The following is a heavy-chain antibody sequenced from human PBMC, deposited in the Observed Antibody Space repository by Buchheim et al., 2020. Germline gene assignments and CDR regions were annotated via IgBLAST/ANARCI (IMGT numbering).Heavy chain of an antibody. CDR3: ARGGSLV. V-gene: IGHV3-23*01. Sequence: EVQLLESGGGLVQPGGSLRLSCAASGFTFSTYTMTWVRQPPGKGLEWVSSIGASSGTTYYADSVRGRLTISRDNSKKKLYLQMNSLRVEDTAMYYCARGGSLVWGQGTT. D-gene: IGHD3-16*01. CDR2: IGASSGTT. J-gene: IGHJ6*02. CDR1: GFTFSTYT.